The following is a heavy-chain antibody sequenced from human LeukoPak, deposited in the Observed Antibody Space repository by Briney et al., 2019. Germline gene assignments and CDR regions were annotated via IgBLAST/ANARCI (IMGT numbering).Heavy chain of an antibody. CDR3: AKYTLPRGGSLGDY. D-gene: IGHD2-15*01. J-gene: IGHJ4*02. Sequence: GGSLRLSCAASGFIFSDYAMSWLRQAPGKGLEWVSAFSGSAEITWYIDSVRGRFTISRDNSKNTVYLQMNSLRADDTALYYCAKYTLPRGGSLGDYWGQGTLVTVSS. CDR1: GFIFSDYA. CDR2: FSGSAEIT. V-gene: IGHV3-23*01.